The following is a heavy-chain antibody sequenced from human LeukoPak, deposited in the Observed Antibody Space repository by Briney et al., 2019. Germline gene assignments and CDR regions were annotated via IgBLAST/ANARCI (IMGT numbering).Heavy chain of an antibody. V-gene: IGHV3-11*01. CDR3: ARVGLEYCSSTSCLYFDY. J-gene: IGHJ4*02. D-gene: IGHD2-2*01. CDR2: ISSSGSTI. Sequence: GGSLRLSCAASGFTFSDYCMSWIRQAPGKGLEWVSYISSSGSTIYYADSVKGRFTISRDNAKNSLYLQMNSLRAEDTAVYYCARVGLEYCSSTSCLYFDYWGQGNPGHRLL. CDR1: GFTFSDYC.